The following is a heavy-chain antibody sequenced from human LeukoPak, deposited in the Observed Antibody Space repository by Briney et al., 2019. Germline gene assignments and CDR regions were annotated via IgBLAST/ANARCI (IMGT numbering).Heavy chain of an antibody. CDR3: AKDVGVVATAIDN. CDR1: GFTFDDYA. CDR2: ISWNSGSI. V-gene: IGHV3-9*01. D-gene: IGHD2-21*02. J-gene: IGHJ4*02. Sequence: PARSLRLSCAASGFTFDDYAMHWVRQAPGKGLEWVSGISWNSGSIGYADSVKGRFTISRDNAKNSLYLQMNSLRAEDTALYYCAKDVGVVATAIDNWGQGTLVTVSS.